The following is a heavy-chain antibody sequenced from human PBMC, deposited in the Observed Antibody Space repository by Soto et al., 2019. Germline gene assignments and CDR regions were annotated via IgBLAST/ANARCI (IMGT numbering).Heavy chain of an antibody. J-gene: IGHJ4*02. Sequence: SGPTLVNPTQTLTLTCTFSGFSLSASGEAVGWIRQPPGEALEWLALIFWDDDDRYSPSLKTRLTVTKDSSKHQVVLTMTNMDPVDTGTYLCANTSDWRYYFDSWGQGALVTVSS. V-gene: IGHV2-5*02. D-gene: IGHD3-16*02. CDR2: IFWDDDD. CDR1: GFSLSASGEA. CDR3: ANTSDWRYYFDS.